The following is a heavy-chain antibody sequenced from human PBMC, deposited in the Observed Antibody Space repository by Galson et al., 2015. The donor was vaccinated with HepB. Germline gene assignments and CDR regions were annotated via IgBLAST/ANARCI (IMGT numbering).Heavy chain of an antibody. CDR3: AKVQPRKNDGWYYSAWGEIDS. Sequence: SLRLSCAPSGFTFDYYAMTWVRQAPGKGLEWVSGISPSGDMSFVANSVRGRFTISRANSRNVLYLHMKGLRVEDTALYYCAKVQPRKNDGWYYSAWGEIDSWGQGTLVSVSS. CDR2: ISPSGDMS. V-gene: IGHV3-23*01. D-gene: IGHD2/OR15-2a*01. J-gene: IGHJ4*02. CDR1: GFTFDYYA.